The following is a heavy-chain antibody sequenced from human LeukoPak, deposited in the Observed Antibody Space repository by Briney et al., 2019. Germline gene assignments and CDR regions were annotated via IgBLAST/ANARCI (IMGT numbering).Heavy chain of an antibody. J-gene: IGHJ4*02. CDR2: IYYSGST. D-gene: IGHD5-24*01. CDR1: GGSIGSYY. Sequence: PSETLSLTCTVSGGSIGSYYWSWIRQPPGKGLEWIGYIYYSGSTSYNPSLKSRVTISVDTSKNQFSLRLTSVTAADTAVYYCARQDGYNLDYWGQGTLVTVSS. CDR3: ARQDGYNLDY. V-gene: IGHV4-59*08.